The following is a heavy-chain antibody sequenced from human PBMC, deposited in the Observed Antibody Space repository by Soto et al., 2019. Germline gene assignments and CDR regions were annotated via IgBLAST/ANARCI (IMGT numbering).Heavy chain of an antibody. CDR1: GFTFSSYG. CDR2: IWYDGSNK. Sequence: QVQLVESGGGVVQPGRSLRLSCAASGFTFSSYGMHWVRQAPGKGLEWVAVIWYDGSNKYYADSVKGRFTISRDNSKNTLYLQMNSLRAEDTAVYYCARDEEDNWNYFDYWGQGTLVTVSS. J-gene: IGHJ4*02. V-gene: IGHV3-33*01. D-gene: IGHD1-20*01. CDR3: ARDEEDNWNYFDY.